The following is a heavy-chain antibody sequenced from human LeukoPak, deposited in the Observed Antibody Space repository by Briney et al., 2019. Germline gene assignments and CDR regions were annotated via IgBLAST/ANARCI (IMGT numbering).Heavy chain of an antibody. Sequence: SETLSLTCNVSGYSISSGHYWGWIRQTPGRGLEWIGYIFHTGNTYYSPSLKSRLTISVDLSKNQLSLELSSVTAADTAVCYCVRRSIYRYVDFWGQGTLVTVSS. V-gene: IGHV4-38-2*02. CDR3: VRRSIYRYVDF. CDR1: GYSISSGHY. D-gene: IGHD5-18*01. CDR2: IFHTGNT. J-gene: IGHJ4*02.